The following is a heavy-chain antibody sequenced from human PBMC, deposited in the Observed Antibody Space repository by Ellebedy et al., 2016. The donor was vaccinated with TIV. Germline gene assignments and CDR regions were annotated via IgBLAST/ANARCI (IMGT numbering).Heavy chain of an antibody. V-gene: IGHV3-23*01. CDR3: AKDRTPGDGYWVFDN. Sequence: GESLKISCAASGFTFRPYAMAWVRQAPGKGLEWVSGIFGSGAQKYADSVKGRFAISRDNSKRTVDLQMNSLRAEDTAVYFCAKDRTPGDGYWVFDNWGQGTLVSVSS. J-gene: IGHJ4*02. CDR1: GFTFRPYA. CDR2: IFGSGA. D-gene: IGHD5-18*01.